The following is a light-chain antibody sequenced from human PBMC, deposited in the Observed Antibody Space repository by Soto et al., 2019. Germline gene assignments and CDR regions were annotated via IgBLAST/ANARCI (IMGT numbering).Light chain of an antibody. CDR3: QQYNSWPLT. J-gene: IGKJ4*01. CDR2: GAS. V-gene: IGKV3D-15*01. CDR1: QSVSSSY. Sequence: PGERVTLSCRASQSVSSSYLTWYQQKPGQAPRLLIYGASTRATSIPARFTGSGSGTEFTLTTSGLQSEDFAVYYCQQYNSWPLTFGGGTKVDI.